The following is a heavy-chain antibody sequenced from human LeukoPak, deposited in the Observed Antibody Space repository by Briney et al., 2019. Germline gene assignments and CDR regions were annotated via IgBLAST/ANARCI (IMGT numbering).Heavy chain of an antibody. CDR3: ARQGYTYGNFDY. CDR2: IYYSGGT. V-gene: IGHV4-59*01. Sequence: PSETLSLTCTVSGGSIGTYYWSWIRQPPGKGLEWIGYIYYSGGTSYNPSLESRVTISVDTSNNQFSLKLSSVTAADTAVYFCARQGYTYGNFDYRGQGTLVTVSS. J-gene: IGHJ4*02. D-gene: IGHD5-18*01. CDR1: GGSIGTYY.